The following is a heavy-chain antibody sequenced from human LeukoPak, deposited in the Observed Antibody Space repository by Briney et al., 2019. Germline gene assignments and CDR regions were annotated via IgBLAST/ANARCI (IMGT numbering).Heavy chain of an antibody. D-gene: IGHD5-12*01. Sequence: TGGFLRLSCAASGFTVSSNYMSWVRQAPGKGLEWVSVIYSGGSTYYADTVKGRFTISRDNSKNTLYLQMNSLRAEDTAVYYCARSAGRGSYSGYDLFDYWGQGTLVTVSS. CDR3: ARSAGRGSYSGYDLFDY. CDR1: GFTVSSNY. CDR2: IYSGGST. J-gene: IGHJ4*02. V-gene: IGHV3-66*01.